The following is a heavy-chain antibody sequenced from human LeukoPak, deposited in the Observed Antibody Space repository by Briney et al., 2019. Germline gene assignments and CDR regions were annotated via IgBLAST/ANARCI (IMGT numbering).Heavy chain of an antibody. V-gene: IGHV4-59*01. CDR1: SGSISSYY. D-gene: IGHD6-19*01. CDR2: IYYSGSN. J-gene: IGHJ4*02. CDR3: ASGAVAGPVDY. Sequence: SETLSLTCTVSSGSISSYYWSCMRQRQGQGLEWSGYIYYSGSNNYNTSLNSRITTSVDTSKNQVSLKLSSVAAADTAVYYCASGAVAGPVDYWGQGTLVTCAS.